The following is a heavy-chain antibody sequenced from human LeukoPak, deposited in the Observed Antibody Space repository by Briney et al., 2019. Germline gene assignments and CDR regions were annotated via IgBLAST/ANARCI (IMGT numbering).Heavy chain of an antibody. CDR2: ISYDGSNK. Sequence: GGSLRLSCAASGFTFSSYGMHWVRQAPGKGLEWVAVISYDGSNKYYADSVKGRFTISRDNSKNTLYLRMNSLRAEDTAVYYCAKDNYYGSGSYYSFLYGMDVWGKGTTVTVSS. V-gene: IGHV3-30*18. CDR1: GFTFSSYG. D-gene: IGHD3-10*01. CDR3: AKDNYYGSGSYYSFLYGMDV. J-gene: IGHJ6*04.